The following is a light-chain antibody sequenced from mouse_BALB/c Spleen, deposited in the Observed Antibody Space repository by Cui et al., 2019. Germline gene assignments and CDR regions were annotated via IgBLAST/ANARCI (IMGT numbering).Light chain of an antibody. J-gene: IGKJ2*01. CDR2: SSS. V-gene: IGKV4-80*01. Sequence: QLVLTQSPAIMSASLGEEIPLTCSVRSSVSYMHWYQQNSGTSPKLGIYSSSNLASGVPSRFSGSGSGTFYSLTISSVEAEDAVDYYCHQWSSYPWTFGGGTKLEIK. CDR1: SSVSY. CDR3: HQWSSYPWT.